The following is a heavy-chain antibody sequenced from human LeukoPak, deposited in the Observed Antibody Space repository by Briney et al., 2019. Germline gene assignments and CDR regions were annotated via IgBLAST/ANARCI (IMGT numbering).Heavy chain of an antibody. D-gene: IGHD3-22*01. CDR2: ISSGGSTI. CDR3: ARDPGYYYDSSGYGL. V-gene: IGHV3-11*04. Sequence: GGSLRLSCAVSGFTFSDYYMSWIRQAPGKGLGWVAYISSGGSTISHADSVKGRFTISRDNAKNSLYLQMNSLRAEDTAVYYCARDPGYYYDSSGYGLWGQGTLVTVSS. CDR1: GFTFSDYY. J-gene: IGHJ4*02.